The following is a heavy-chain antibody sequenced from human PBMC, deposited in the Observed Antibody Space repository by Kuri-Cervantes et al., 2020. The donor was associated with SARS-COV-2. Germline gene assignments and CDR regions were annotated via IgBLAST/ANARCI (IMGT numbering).Heavy chain of an antibody. V-gene: IGHV1-18*01. CDR1: GYTFTSYG. J-gene: IGHJ6*03. CDR2: ISAYNGNT. CDR3: ARNPGVGGFDWLLKAGYYYYMDV. D-gene: IGHD3-9*01. Sequence: ASVKVSCKASGYTFTSYGISWVRQAPGQGLEWMGWISAYNGNTNYAQKLQGRVTMTTDTSTSTAYMELRSLRSDDTAVYYCARNPGVGGFDWLLKAGYYYYMDVWGKGTTVTVSS.